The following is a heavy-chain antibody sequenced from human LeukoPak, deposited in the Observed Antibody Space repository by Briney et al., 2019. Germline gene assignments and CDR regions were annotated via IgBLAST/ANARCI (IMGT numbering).Heavy chain of an antibody. V-gene: IGHV3-30*09. D-gene: IGHD3-22*01. J-gene: IGHJ4*02. CDR2: VSNDGSNK. CDR1: GFTFSNYA. CDR3: AKDRYDSSGYLFDY. Sequence: PGGSLRLSCAASGFTFSNYAMSWVRQAPGKGLEWVAIVSNDGSNKYYADSVKGRFAISRDNSKNTLYLQMNSLRAEDTAVYYCAKDRYDSSGYLFDYWGQGALVTVSS.